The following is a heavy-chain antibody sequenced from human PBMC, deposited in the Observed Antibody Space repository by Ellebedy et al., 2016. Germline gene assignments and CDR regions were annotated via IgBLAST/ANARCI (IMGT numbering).Heavy chain of an antibody. CDR3: ARSLGIGPYGMDV. CDR2: ISYYSSYI. Sequence: GGSLRLSCAASGFTFSSFSMNWVRQAPGKGLEWVSSISYYSSYIYYADSVKGRFTISSDDAKNSLYLQLNSLGVEDTALYYCARSLGIGPYGMDVWGQGTTVTVSS. V-gene: IGHV3-21*01. CDR1: GFTFSSFS. D-gene: IGHD3-16*01. J-gene: IGHJ6*02.